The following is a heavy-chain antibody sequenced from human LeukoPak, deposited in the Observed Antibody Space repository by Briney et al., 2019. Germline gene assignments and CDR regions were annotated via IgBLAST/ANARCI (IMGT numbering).Heavy chain of an antibody. CDR2: IYSGGST. V-gene: IGHV3-53*01. D-gene: IGHD2-15*01. Sequence: GGSLRLSCAASGFTVSSNYMSWVRQAPGQGLEWVSVIYSGGSTYYADSVKGRFTISRDNSKNTLYLRMNSLRAEDTAVYYCAKVMPPGRIRFYSYYMDVWGKGTTVTVS. J-gene: IGHJ6*03. CDR3: AKVMPPGRIRFYSYYMDV. CDR1: GFTVSSNY.